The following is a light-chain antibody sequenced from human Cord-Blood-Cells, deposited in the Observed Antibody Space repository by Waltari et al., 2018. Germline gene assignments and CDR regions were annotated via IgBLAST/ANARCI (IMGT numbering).Light chain of an antibody. Sequence: VGDRVTITCRASQSISSWLAWYQQKPGKAPKLLIYDASSLESGVPSRFSGSGSGTEFTLTISSLQPDDFATYYCQQYNSPWTFGQGTKVEIK. CDR1: QSISSW. J-gene: IGKJ1*01. CDR2: DAS. CDR3: QQYNSPWT. V-gene: IGKV1-5*01.